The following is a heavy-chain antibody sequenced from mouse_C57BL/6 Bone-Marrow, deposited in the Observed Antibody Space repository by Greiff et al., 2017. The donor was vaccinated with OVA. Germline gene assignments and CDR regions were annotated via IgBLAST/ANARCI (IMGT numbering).Heavy chain of an antibody. CDR3: TREGTTVVGDWYFDV. D-gene: IGHD1-1*01. CDR1: GFTFSSYA. J-gene: IGHJ1*03. Sequence: EVQLVESGEGLVKPGGSLKLSCAASGFTFSSYAMSWVRQTPEKRLEWVAYISSGGDYIYYADTVKGRFTISRDNARNTLYLQMSSLKSEDTAMYYCTREGTTVVGDWYFDVWGTGTTVTVSS. CDR2: ISSGGDYI. V-gene: IGHV5-9-1*02.